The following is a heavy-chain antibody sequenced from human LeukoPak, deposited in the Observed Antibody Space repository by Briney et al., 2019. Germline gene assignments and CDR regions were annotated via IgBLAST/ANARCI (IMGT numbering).Heavy chain of an antibody. J-gene: IGHJ4*02. CDR1: GFRFSTYS. CDR3: ARDYVFAFDY. D-gene: IGHD3-10*02. CDR2: ISHSGGAE. Sequence: GESLRLSCAASGFRFSTYSMNWVRQAPGKGLEWISYISHSGGAEHYTDSVKGRFTISRDNAKNALYLQMNSLRAEDTAVYFCARDYVFAFDYWSQGTLVTVSS. V-gene: IGHV3-48*01.